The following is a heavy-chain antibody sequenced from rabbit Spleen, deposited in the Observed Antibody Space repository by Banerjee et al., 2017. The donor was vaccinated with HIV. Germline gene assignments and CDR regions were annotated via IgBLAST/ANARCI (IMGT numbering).Heavy chain of an antibody. CDR1: GFSFNSGDD. V-gene: IGHV1S45*01. D-gene: IGHD1-1*01. Sequence: QQQLEESGGGLVKPEGSLTLTCTASGFSFNSGDDMCWVRQAPGKGLEWIACMDTTSGSTYYASWAKGRFTISKTSSTTVALKMTSLADADTATYFCARDGYTGDRYYFKLWGPGTLVTVS. CDR2: MDTTSGST. CDR3: ARDGYTGDRYYFKL. J-gene: IGHJ4*01.